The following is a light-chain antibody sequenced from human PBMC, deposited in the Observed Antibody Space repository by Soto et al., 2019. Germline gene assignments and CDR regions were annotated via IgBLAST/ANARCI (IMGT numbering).Light chain of an antibody. Sequence: ELGRTHPPATRPMSPGEEATFSCRASQSVSSNLAWYQQKPGQAPRLLIYGASTRSTGIPARFSGSGSGTEFTLTISSLQSADFAVYYCQQYNYWPSFGQGDQCGDQT. CDR3: QQYNYWPS. CDR1: QSVSSN. CDR2: GAS. J-gene: IGKJ2*01. V-gene: IGKV3-15*01.